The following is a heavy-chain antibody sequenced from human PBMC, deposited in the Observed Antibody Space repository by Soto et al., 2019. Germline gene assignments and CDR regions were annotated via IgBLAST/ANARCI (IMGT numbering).Heavy chain of an antibody. CDR3: ARETDPHHQPTMMGFLDY. CDR1: GGSISSYY. CDR2: IYTSGST. D-gene: IGHD3-22*01. J-gene: IGHJ4*02. Sequence: KTSETLSLTCTVSGGSISSYYWSWIRQPAGKGLERIGRIYTSGSTNYNPSLKSRVTMSVDTSKNQFSLKLSSVTAADTAVYYCARETDPHHQPTMMGFLDYWGQGTLVTVSS. V-gene: IGHV4-4*07.